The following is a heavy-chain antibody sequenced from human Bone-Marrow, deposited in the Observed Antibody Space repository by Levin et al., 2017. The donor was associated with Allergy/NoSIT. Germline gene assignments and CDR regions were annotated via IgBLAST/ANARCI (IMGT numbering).Heavy chain of an antibody. CDR2: ISTGSSVTTT. D-gene: IGHD2-15*01. Sequence: ETLSLTCAASGLTFRSDSISWVRQVPGKGLEWISYISTGSSVTTTYYADSVKGRFTISRDDAKKSVFLHMSSLRHEDTAIYYCAGAPILGAFETWGLGTMVTVSS. CDR3: AGAPILGAFET. CDR1: GLTFRSDS. J-gene: IGHJ3*02. V-gene: IGHV3-48*02.